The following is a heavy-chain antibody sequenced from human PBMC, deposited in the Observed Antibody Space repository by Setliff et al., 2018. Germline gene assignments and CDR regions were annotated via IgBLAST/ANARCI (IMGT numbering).Heavy chain of an antibody. J-gene: IGHJ5*02. CDR2: ISGYGGST. Sequence: SLRLSCAASGFTFSNSAMTWVRQGPGKGLEWVSTISGYGGSTYYADSVKGQFTISRDNSKNTLYLQMNSLKAEDTAVYYCARGGHYSPFDPWGQGTLVTVSS. V-gene: IGHV3-23*01. CDR1: GFTFSNSA. D-gene: IGHD2-21*01. CDR3: ARGGHYSPFDP.